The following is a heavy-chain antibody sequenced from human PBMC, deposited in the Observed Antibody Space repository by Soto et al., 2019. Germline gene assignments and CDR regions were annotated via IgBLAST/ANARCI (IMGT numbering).Heavy chain of an antibody. CDR3: ARDPPATRHGMDV. CDR2: IYSGGST. J-gene: IGHJ6*02. Sequence: GGSLRLSCAASGSTVSSNYMSWVRQAPGKGLEWVSVIYSGGSTYYADSVRGRFTISRDNSKNTLYLQMKSLRAEDTAVYYCARDPPATRHGMDVWGQGTTVTVSS. V-gene: IGHV3-53*01. CDR1: GSTVSSNY.